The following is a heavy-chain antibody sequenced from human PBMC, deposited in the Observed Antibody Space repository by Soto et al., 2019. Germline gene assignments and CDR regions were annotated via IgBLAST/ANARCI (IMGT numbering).Heavy chain of an antibody. V-gene: IGHV3-23*01. J-gene: IGHJ6*02. CDR2: SSGNGGDI. Sequence: EVQLLESGGALVQPGGSLRLSCAASGFTFRNYAMSWVRQAPGKGLEWVSRSSGNGGDINYADSVKGRFTISRDNSKNTLYLQMNRLRAEDTAVYYCAKRGDIVEVSRTFVGYGMDVWGQGTTVTVSS. D-gene: IGHD2-2*01. CDR3: AKRGDIVEVSRTFVGYGMDV. CDR1: GFTFRNYA.